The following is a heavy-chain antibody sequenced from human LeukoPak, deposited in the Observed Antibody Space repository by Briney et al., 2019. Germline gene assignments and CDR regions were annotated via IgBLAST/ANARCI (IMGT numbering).Heavy chain of an antibody. CDR3: ARGYSYGYDNYHFHY. V-gene: IGHV1-24*01. Sequence: ASVTVSCKVSGYTLTELSMHWVRQAPGKGLEWMGGFDPEDGETIYAQKFQGRVTMTEDTSTDTAYMELSSLRSEDTAVYYCARGYSYGYDNYHFHYWGQGTLVTVSS. J-gene: IGHJ4*02. CDR2: FDPEDGET. D-gene: IGHD5-18*01. CDR1: GYTLTELS.